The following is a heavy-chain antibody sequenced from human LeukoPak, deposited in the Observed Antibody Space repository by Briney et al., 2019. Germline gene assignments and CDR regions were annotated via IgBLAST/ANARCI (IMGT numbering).Heavy chain of an antibody. CDR2: MNPNSGNT. V-gene: IGHV1-8*01. D-gene: IGHD6-13*01. Sequence: GASVKVSCKASGYTFTSYDINWVRQATGQGLEWMGWMNPNSGNTGYAQKFQGRVTMTRNTSISTAYMELSSLRSEDTAVYYCARGSLIAAAEPDAFDIWGQGTMVTVSS. J-gene: IGHJ3*02. CDR1: GYTFTSYD. CDR3: ARGSLIAAAEPDAFDI.